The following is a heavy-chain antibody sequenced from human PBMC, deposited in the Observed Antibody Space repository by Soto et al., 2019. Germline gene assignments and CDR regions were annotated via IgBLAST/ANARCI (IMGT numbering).Heavy chain of an antibody. CDR2: ISYDGSNK. Sequence: GGSLRLSCAASGFTFSSYAMHWVRQAPGKGLEWVAVISYDGSNKYYADSVKGRFTISRDNSKNTLYLQMNSLRAEDTAVYYCARVLRKIVVPSPFDYWGQGTLVTVSS. CDR1: GFTFSSYA. V-gene: IGHV3-30-3*01. J-gene: IGHJ4*02. D-gene: IGHD3-22*01. CDR3: ARVLRKIVVPSPFDY.